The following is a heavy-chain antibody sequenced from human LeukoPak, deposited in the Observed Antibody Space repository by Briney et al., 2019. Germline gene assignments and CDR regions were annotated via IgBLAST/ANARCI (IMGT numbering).Heavy chain of an antibody. J-gene: IGHJ5*02. V-gene: IGHV1-2*02. CDR3: ARGERNYYDSSGYYS. CDR1: GYTFTGYY. D-gene: IGHD3-22*01. Sequence: GASVKVSCKASGYTFTGYYMHWVRQAPGQGLEWMGWINPNSGGTNYAQKFQGRVTMTRDTSISTAYMELSRLRSDDTAVYYCARGERNYYDSSGYYSWGQGTLVTVSS. CDR2: INPNSGGT.